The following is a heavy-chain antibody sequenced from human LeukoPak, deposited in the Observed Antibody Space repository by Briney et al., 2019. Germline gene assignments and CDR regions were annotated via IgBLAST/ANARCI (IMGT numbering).Heavy chain of an antibody. CDR2: ISYDGSNK. D-gene: IGHD6-19*01. CDR3: ATGIGVAGTLGGFDY. J-gene: IGHJ4*02. CDR1: GFTFSSYA. Sequence: GRSLRLSCAASGFTFSSYAMHWVRQAPGKGLEWVAVISYDGSNKYYADSVKGRFTTSRDNSKNTLYLQMNSLRAEDTAVYYCATGIGVAGTLGGFDYWGQGTLVTVSS. V-gene: IGHV3-30-3*01.